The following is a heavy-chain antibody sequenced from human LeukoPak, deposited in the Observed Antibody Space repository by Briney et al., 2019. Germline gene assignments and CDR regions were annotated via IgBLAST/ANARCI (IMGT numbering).Heavy chain of an antibody. CDR1: GGSFSGCY. CDR2: INHSGST. CDR3: ARGPPLYSSGWYAGY. J-gene: IGHJ4*02. V-gene: IGHV4-34*01. D-gene: IGHD6-19*01. Sequence: SETLSLTCAVYGGSFSGCYWSWIRQPPGKGLEWIGEINHSGSTNYNPSLKSRVTISVDTSKNQFSLKLSSVTAADTAVYYCARGPPLYSSGWYAGYWGQGTLVTVSS.